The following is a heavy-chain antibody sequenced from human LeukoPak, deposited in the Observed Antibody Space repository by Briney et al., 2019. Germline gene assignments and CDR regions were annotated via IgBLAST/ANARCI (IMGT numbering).Heavy chain of an antibody. J-gene: IGHJ4*02. Sequence: PGGSLRLSCAASGFTFNTFWMTWVRQAPGKGLECVANINHNGTEKYYMDSVGGRFTISRDNAKNSLSLEMKSLRLDDTAVYYCARDGGDLWPLDEWGRGTLVTVSS. CDR2: INHNGTEK. D-gene: IGHD3-16*01. CDR1: GFTFNTFW. V-gene: IGHV3-7*01. CDR3: ARDGGDLWPLDE.